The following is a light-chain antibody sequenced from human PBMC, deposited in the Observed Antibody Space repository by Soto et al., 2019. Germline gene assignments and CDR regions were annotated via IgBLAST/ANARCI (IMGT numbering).Light chain of an antibody. V-gene: IGKV3-15*01. CDR3: QQYTDWPRT. Sequence: EIVMTQSPATRSLSPGERAIVSCRASQSIDTYLAWYQQKPGQSPRLLMYDASTRATGIPARFSATGSGTEFTLTISSLQSEDFGIYYCQQYTDWPRTFGPGTKVDIK. J-gene: IGKJ1*01. CDR2: DAS. CDR1: QSIDTY.